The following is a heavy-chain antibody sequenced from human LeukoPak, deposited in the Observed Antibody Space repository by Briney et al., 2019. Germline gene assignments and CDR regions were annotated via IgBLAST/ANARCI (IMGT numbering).Heavy chain of an antibody. V-gene: IGHV3-23*01. CDR1: GITLSNYG. CDR2: ISDSGGRT. CDR3: AKRGVVIRVILVGFHEEAYYFDS. D-gene: IGHD3-22*01. J-gene: IGHJ4*02. Sequence: GGSLRLSCAVSGITLSNYGMSWVRQAPGKGLEWVAGISDSGGRTNYADSAKGRFTISRDNPKNTLYLQMNSLRAEDTAVYFCAKRGVVIRVILVGFHEEAYYFDSWGQGALVTVSS.